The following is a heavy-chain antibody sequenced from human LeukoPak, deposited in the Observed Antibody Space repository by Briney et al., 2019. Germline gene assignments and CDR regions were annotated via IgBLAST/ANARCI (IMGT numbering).Heavy chain of an antibody. CDR2: INHSGST. Sequence: SETLSLTCAVYGGSFRGYYWSWIRHPPGKGLEWIGEINHSGSTNYNPSLKSRVTISVDTSKNQFSLKLSSETAADTAVYYCARGGVVAAQGDHDYWGQGTLDTVSS. V-gene: IGHV4-34*01. CDR1: GGSFRGYY. CDR3: ARGGVVAAQGDHDY. J-gene: IGHJ4*02. D-gene: IGHD2-15*01.